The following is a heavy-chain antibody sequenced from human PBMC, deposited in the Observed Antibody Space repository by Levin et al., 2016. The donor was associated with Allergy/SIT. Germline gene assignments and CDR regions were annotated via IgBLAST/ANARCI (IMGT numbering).Heavy chain of an antibody. CDR1: GGTFSSYA. CDR3: ARPSGSAVLRYFDWAEGVGSLDY. D-gene: IGHD3-9*01. CDR2: IIPILGIA. V-gene: IGHV1-69*04. J-gene: IGHJ4*02. Sequence: SVKVSCKASGGTFSSYAISWVRQAPGQGLEWMGRIIPILGIANYAQKFQGRVTITADKSTSTAYMELSSLRSEDTAVYYCARPSGSAVLRYFDWAEGVGSLDYWGQGTLVTVSS.